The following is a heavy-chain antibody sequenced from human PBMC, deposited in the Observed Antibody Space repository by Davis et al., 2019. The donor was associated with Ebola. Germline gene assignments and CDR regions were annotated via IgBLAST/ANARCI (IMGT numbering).Heavy chain of an antibody. CDR2: IIPLFGTA. V-gene: IGHV1-69*06. CDR1: GGTFSSYA. D-gene: IGHD3-3*01. J-gene: IGHJ6*02. Sequence: SVKVSCKASGGTFSSYAISWVRQAPGQGLEWMGGIIPLFGTANYAQKFQGSVPITPDKSTSTAYMELSSLRSEDTAVYYCAREVTIFGVVIQGRYYYGMDVWGQGTTVTVSS. CDR3: AREVTIFGVVIQGRYYYGMDV.